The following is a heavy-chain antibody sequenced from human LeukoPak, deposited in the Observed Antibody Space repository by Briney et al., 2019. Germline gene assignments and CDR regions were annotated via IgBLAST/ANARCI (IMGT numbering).Heavy chain of an antibody. D-gene: IGHD3-22*01. J-gene: IGHJ4*02. Sequence: GGSLRLSCAASGFTFSDYYMSWIRQAPGKGLEWVSYISSSGSTIYYADSVKGRFTISRENAKNSLYLQMNSLTAEDTAVYYCARDILYYYDSSGYYDYWGQGTLVSVSS. CDR1: GFTFSDYY. CDR2: ISSSGSTI. V-gene: IGHV3-11*01. CDR3: ARDILYYYDSSGYYDY.